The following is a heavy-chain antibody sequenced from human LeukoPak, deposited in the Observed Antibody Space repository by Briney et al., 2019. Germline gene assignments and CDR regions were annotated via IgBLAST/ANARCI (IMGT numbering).Heavy chain of an antibody. V-gene: IGHV4-34*01. CDR2: INHSGST. D-gene: IGHD6-6*01. Sequence: SETLSLTCAVYGGSFSGYYWSWIRQPPGKGLEWIGEINHSGSTNYNPSLKSRVTISVDTSKNQFSLKLSSVTAADTAVYYCARDSYSSSSGAFDYWGQGTLVTVSS. J-gene: IGHJ4*02. CDR1: GGSFSGYY. CDR3: ARDSYSSSSGAFDY.